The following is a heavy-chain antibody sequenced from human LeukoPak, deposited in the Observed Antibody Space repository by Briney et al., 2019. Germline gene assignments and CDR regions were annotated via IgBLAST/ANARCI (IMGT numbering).Heavy chain of an antibody. Sequence: GGSLRLSCAASGFTFSTYGMHRVLQAPGKGPEWVAVISNDGSNKYYAESVKGRFTISRDNSKNTLYLQMNSLRAEDTAVYYCAKDEGHCSGGSCYRQDYWGQGTLVTVSS. V-gene: IGHV3-30*18. CDR1: GFTFSTYG. CDR2: ISNDGSNK. D-gene: IGHD2-15*01. J-gene: IGHJ4*02. CDR3: AKDEGHCSGGSCYRQDY.